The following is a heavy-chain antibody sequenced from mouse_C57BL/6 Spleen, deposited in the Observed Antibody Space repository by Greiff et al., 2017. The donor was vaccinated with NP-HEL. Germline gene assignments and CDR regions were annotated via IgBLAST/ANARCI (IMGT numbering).Heavy chain of an antibody. CDR3: ARSGYDDAMGY. V-gene: IGHV1-82*01. J-gene: IGHJ4*01. CDR2: IYPGDGDT. D-gene: IGHD2-2*01. CDR1: GYAFSSSW. Sequence: QVQLQQSGPELVKPGASVKISCKASGYAFSSSWMNWVKQRPGKGLEWIGRIYPGDGDTNYNGKLKGKATLTADKSSSTAYMQLSSLTSEDSAVYFCARSGYDDAMGYWGQGTSVTVAS.